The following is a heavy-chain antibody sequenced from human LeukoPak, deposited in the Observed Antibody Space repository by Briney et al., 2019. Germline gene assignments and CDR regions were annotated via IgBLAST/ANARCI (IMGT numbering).Heavy chain of an antibody. CDR1: GGSISSHY. J-gene: IGHJ6*02. V-gene: IGHV4-59*11. CDR2: IYYSGST. D-gene: IGHD4-17*01. Sequence: SETLSLICTVSGGSISSHYWSWIRQPPGKGLEWIGYIYYSGSTNYNPSLKSRVTISVDTSKNQFSLKLSSVTAADTAVYYCARARPTVTTFSYYYGMDVWGQGTTVTVSS. CDR3: ARARPTVTTFSYYYGMDV.